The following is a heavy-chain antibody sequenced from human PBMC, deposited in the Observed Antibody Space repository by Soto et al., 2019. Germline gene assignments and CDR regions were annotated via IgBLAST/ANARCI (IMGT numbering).Heavy chain of an antibody. CDR1: GGSISSGGYC. D-gene: IGHD3-10*01. CDR2: IYYGGST. V-gene: IGHV4-31*03. J-gene: IGHJ4*02. CDR3: ARDRIDGSGSYCFDY. Sequence: PSETLSLTCPFSGGSISSGGYCWSWIRQHPGKGLEWIGYIYYGGSTYYNPSLKSRVTISVDTSKNQFSLKLSSVTAADTAVYYCARDRIDGSGSYCFDYWGQGTLVTVSS.